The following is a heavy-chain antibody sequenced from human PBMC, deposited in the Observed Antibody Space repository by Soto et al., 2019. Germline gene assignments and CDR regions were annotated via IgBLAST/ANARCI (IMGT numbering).Heavy chain of an antibody. V-gene: IGHV3-15*01. CDR3: TTARGTYGAEYFQH. CDR1: GFTFTNAW. CDR2: IKSKTDGGTT. J-gene: IGHJ1*01. Sequence: SXAASGFTFTNAWVSCFRQAPGKGLEWVGRIKSKTDGGTTDYAAPVKGRFTISRDDSKNTLYLQMNSLKTEDTAVYYCTTARGTYGAEYFQHWGQGTLVTVSS. D-gene: IGHD4-17*01.